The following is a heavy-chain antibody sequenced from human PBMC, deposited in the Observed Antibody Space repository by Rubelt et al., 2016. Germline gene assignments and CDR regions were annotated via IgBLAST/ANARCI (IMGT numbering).Heavy chain of an antibody. D-gene: IGHD6-6*01. CDR3: AKDLGPGYSSSYYYGMDV. V-gene: IGHV3-23*01. CDR2: ISGSGGST. CDR1: GFTFSSYA. J-gene: IGHJ6*02. Sequence: EVQLLESGGGLVQPGGSLRLSCAASGFTFSSYAMSWVRQAPGKGLEWVSAISGSGGSTYYADSVKGRFTISRDNSENTLYLQMNSLRAEDTAVYYCAKDLGPGYSSSYYYGMDVWGQGTTVTVSS.